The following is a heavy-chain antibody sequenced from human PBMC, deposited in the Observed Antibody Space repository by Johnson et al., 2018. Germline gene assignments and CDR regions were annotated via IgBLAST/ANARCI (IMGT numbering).Heavy chain of an antibody. J-gene: IGHJ6*03. CDR2: IIPILGIA. CDR3: ARTCSSTSCRGGYYYYYMDV. D-gene: IGHD2-2*01. CDR1: GGTFSSYT. Sequence: QVQLVQSGAEVKKPGSSVKVSCKASGGTFSSYTISWVRQAPGQGLEWMGRIIPILGIANYAQKFQGRVTITADKSTSTAYMELSSLRSEDTAVCYCARTCSSTSCRGGYYYYYMDVWGKGTTVTVSS. V-gene: IGHV1-69*02.